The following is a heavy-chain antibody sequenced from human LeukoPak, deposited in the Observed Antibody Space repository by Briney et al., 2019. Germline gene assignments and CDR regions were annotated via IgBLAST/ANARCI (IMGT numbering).Heavy chain of an antibody. Sequence: PSKTLSLTCTVSGGSISSYYWSWIRQPPGKGLEWIGYIYYSGSTNYNPSLKSRVTISVDTSKNQFSLKLSSVTAADTAVYYCARGQVLLWFGELPNFDYWGQGTLVTVSS. CDR2: IYYSGST. D-gene: IGHD3-10*01. J-gene: IGHJ4*02. CDR3: ARGQVLLWFGELPNFDY. CDR1: GGSISSYY. V-gene: IGHV4-59*01.